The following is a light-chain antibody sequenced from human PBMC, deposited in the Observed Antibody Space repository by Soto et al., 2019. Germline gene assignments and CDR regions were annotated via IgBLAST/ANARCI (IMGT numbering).Light chain of an antibody. CDR1: QSISSIS. CDR3: QQYGSSPQYT. CDR2: GAS. V-gene: IGKV3-20*01. Sequence: VLTQSPGTLSLSPGEMATVSCRASQSISSISLAWYQHKPGQAPRLLIYGASSRATGIPHRFSGSGSGTDFTLTISRLEPEDCGVYYCQQYGSSPQYTFGQGTKLEIK. J-gene: IGKJ2*01.